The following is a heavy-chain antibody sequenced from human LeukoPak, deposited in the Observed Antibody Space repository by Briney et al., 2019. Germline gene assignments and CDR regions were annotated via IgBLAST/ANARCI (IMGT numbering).Heavy chain of an antibody. V-gene: IGHV3-23*01. CDR2: ISGSGGST. CDR3: QYTAMVKIYVDY. D-gene: IGHD5-18*01. J-gene: IGHJ4*02. Sequence: PGGSLRLSCAASGFTFSGYAMSWVRQAPGKGLEWVSAISGSGGSTYYADSVKGRFTISRDNSKNTLYLQMNSLRAEDTAVYYCQYTAMVKIYVDYWGQGTLVTVSS. CDR1: GFTFSGYA.